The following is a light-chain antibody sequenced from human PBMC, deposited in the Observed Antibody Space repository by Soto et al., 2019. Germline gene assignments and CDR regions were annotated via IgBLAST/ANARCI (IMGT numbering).Light chain of an antibody. CDR3: QDRSNWPLFT. V-gene: IGKV3-11*01. J-gene: IGKJ4*01. CDR1: QNAHTS. Sequence: LPPFPVTLSLAPGERAHLSCRASQNAHTSLAWYRQRPGQAPRLLIYDAFKRAAGIPARFSGSGSGTDFTLTISSLEPEDSGIYYCQDRSNWPLFTFGGGAKADI. CDR2: DAF.